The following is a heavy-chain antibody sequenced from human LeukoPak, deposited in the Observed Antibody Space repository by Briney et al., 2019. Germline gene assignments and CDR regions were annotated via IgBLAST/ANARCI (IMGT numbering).Heavy chain of an antibody. CDR1: GASISSYY. CDR3: ARGLQNYYESSGSPFDP. D-gene: IGHD3-22*01. V-gene: IGHV4-59*01. CDR2: IYYSGSI. J-gene: IGHJ5*02. Sequence: PSETLSLTCTVSGASISSYYWSWIRQPPGKGLEWIGDIYYSGSIKYNPSLKSRVTMSVDTSKNQFSLKLRTVTAADTAVYYYARGLQNYYESSGSPFDPWGQGILVTVSS.